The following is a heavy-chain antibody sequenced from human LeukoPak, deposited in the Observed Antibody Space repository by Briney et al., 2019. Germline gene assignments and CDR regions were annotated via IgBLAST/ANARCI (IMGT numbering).Heavy chain of an antibody. J-gene: IGHJ4*02. CDR1: GGPISSYY. Sequence: SETLSLTCTVSGGPISSYYWSWIRQPAGKGLEWIGRIYTSGSTNYNPSLKSRVTMSVDTSKNQFSLKLSSVTAADTAVYYCAGISSGYSAANYWGQGTLVTVSS. V-gene: IGHV4-4*07. CDR3: AGISSGYSAANY. CDR2: IYTSGST. D-gene: IGHD3-22*01.